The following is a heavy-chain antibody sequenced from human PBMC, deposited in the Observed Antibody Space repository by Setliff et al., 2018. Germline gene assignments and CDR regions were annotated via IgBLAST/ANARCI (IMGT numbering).Heavy chain of an antibody. CDR3: ARVRAYSGSYYFDY. CDR2: TIPILGTA. CDR1: GGTFNSYG. V-gene: IGHV1-69*05. Sequence: ASVKVSCKASGGTFNSYGVTWVRQAPGQGLEWMGGTIPILGTANYAQKFQGGVTITTDESTSTAYMELSSLRSEDTAVYYCARVRAYSGSYYFDYWGQGTLVTV. D-gene: IGHD1-26*01. J-gene: IGHJ4*02.